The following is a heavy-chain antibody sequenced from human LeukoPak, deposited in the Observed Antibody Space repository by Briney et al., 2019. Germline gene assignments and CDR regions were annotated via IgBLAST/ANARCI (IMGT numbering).Heavy chain of an antibody. CDR2: ISGTGSST. J-gene: IGHJ5*02. Sequence: GGSLRLSCEASGFTFGNYAMNWVRQAPGKGLEWVSTISGTGSSTYYADSAKGRFTISRDNSKDTLFLQLNSLTAADTAMYFCAKASVAIPQYCNSWGQGTLVTVSP. V-gene: IGHV3-23*01. CDR3: AKASVAIPQYCNS. D-gene: IGHD2-2*02. CDR1: GFTFGNYA.